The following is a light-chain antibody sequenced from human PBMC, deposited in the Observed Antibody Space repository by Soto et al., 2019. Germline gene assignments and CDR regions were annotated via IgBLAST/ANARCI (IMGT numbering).Light chain of an antibody. V-gene: IGKV1-5*03. CDR3: QQYNVYWT. Sequence: DIQMTQSPSTLSASVGDRVTITCRASQSINIWLAWYQQKPGRAPKLLIYKASTLESGVPSRFSGSGSGTGFTLTISSLQPDDFATYYCQQYNVYWTFGQGTKVDIK. CDR1: QSINIW. J-gene: IGKJ1*01. CDR2: KAS.